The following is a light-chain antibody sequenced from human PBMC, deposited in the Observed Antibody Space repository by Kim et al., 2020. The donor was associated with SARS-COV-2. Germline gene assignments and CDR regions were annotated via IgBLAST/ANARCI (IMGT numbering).Light chain of an antibody. J-gene: IGLJ2*01. V-gene: IGLV3-1*01. CDR3: QVWDSTTTV. CDR1: RLGNKY. CDR2: QDT. Sequence: VSPGQTASIPCSGDRLGNKYACWYQQKPGLSPVVVIYQDTRRPSGIPERFSGSNSGNTATLTISGTQAMDEADYYCQVWDSTTTVFGGGTQLTVL.